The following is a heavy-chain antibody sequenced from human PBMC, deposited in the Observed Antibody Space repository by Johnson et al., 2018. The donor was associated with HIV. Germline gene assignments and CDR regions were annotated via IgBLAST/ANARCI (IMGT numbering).Heavy chain of an antibody. CDR2: ISWNSGSI. D-gene: IGHD1-26*01. V-gene: IGHV3-9*01. J-gene: IGHJ3*02. CDR3: AKDGGSYGGAFDI. CDR1: GFTFDDYA. Sequence: VQLVESGGGLVQPGRSLRLSCAASGFTFDDYAMHWVRQAPGRGLEWVSGISWNSGSIGYADSVKGRFTISRDNAKNSLSLQMNSLTAEDTAVYYCAKDGGSYGGAFDIWGQGTMVTVSS.